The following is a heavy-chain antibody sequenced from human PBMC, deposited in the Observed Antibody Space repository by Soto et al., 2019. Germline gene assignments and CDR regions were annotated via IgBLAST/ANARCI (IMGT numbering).Heavy chain of an antibody. Sequence: SVKVSCKACGYTFTYRYLHWVRQAPGLALEWMGWVTPFNGNTNYAQKFQDRVTITRNRSINTAYMKLSTLTSEDTAMYYCARPVKAAGLGMDVSGQGTTVTVSS. V-gene: IGHV1-45*02. CDR1: GYTFTYRY. CDR3: ARPVKAAGLGMDV. D-gene: IGHD6-13*01. J-gene: IGHJ6*02. CDR2: VTPFNGNT.